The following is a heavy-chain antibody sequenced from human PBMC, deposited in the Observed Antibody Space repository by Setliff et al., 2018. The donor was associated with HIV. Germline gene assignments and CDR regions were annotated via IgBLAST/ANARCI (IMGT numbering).Heavy chain of an antibody. J-gene: IGHJ4*02. Sequence: ASVKVSCKSSGYTFTDYFMHWVRQAPGQGLEWMGWISPDNANTRISQRFRGSVTMTRDRSINTAYMEFSGLTSDDTAVYYCARQLSNSFDHWGQGTPVTVSS. CDR3: ARQLSNSFDH. CDR2: ISPDNANT. CDR1: GYTFTDYF. V-gene: IGHV1-2*02. D-gene: IGHD1-1*01.